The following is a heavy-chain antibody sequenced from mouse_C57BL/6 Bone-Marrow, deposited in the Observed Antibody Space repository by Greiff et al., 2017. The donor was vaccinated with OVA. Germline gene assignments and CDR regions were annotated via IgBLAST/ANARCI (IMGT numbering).Heavy chain of an antibody. CDR2: INYDGSST. Sequence: EVQVVESEGGLVQPGSSMKLSCTASGFTFSDYYMAWVRQVPEKGLEWVANINYDGSSTYYLDSLKSRFIISRDNAKNILYLQMSSLKSEDTATYYCARDQNGYGRETYWYFDVWGTGTTVTVSS. CDR3: ARDQNGYGRETYWYFDV. J-gene: IGHJ1*03. D-gene: IGHD1-1*01. CDR1: GFTFSDYY. V-gene: IGHV5-16*01.